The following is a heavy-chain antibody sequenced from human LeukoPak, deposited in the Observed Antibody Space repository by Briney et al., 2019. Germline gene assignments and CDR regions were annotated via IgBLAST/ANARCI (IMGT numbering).Heavy chain of an antibody. CDR2: IKSKTDGGTI. D-gene: IGHD5/OR15-5a*01. Sequence: GGSLRLSCAASGFTFSHAWMNWVRQAPGKGLEWVGRIKSKTDGGTIDYAAPVKGTFTISRDDSKNTLYLQMNSLKTEDTAVYYCTASMEVSTYFDYWGQGTLVTVSS. J-gene: IGHJ4*02. V-gene: IGHV3-15*01. CDR3: TASMEVSTYFDY. CDR1: GFTFSHAW.